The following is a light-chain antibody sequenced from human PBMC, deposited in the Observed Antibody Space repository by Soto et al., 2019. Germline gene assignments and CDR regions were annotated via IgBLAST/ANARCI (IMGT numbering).Light chain of an antibody. J-gene: IGLJ2*01. CDR2: SNN. CDR1: SSNIGSNT. Sequence: QSVLTQPPSASGTPGQRVTISCSGSSSNIGSNTVNWYQQLPGTAPKLLIYSNNQRPLGVPDRFSGSKSGTSASLAISGLQSEDEADYYCAAWDDSSVVFGGGTQLTVL. V-gene: IGLV1-44*01. CDR3: AAWDDSSVV.